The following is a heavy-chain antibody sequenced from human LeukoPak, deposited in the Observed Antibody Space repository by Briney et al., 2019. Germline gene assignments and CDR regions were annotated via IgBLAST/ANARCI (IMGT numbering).Heavy chain of an antibody. Sequence: GGSRRLSCAASGVTVSGYGMHWVRQAPAKGVGYVSAISSNGCSTYYANSVKGRFTISRDNSKNTLYLQMGSLRAEDMAVYYCARPLGYSSSSIPGYWGQGTLVTVSS. CDR3: ARPLGYSSSSIPGY. CDR2: ISSNGCST. J-gene: IGHJ4*02. CDR1: GVTVSGYG. D-gene: IGHD6-13*01. V-gene: IGHV3-64*01.